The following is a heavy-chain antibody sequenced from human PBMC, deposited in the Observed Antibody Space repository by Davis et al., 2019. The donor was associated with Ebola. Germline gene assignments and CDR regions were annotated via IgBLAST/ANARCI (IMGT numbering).Heavy chain of an antibody. Sequence: MPSETLSLTCTPSGGSISSHYWSWIRQPPGKGLEWIGYMYYSGSTNYNPSLKSRVTISVDTSKNQFSLKLSSVTAADTAVYYCARRQYYYYGMDVWGQGTTVTVSS. CDR1: GGSISSHY. CDR2: MYYSGST. J-gene: IGHJ6*02. CDR3: ARRQYYYYGMDV. V-gene: IGHV4-59*11.